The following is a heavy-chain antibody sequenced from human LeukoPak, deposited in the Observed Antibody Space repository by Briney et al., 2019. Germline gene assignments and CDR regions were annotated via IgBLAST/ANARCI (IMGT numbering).Heavy chain of an antibody. CDR2: IYHSGST. Sequence: SETLSLTCAVSGYSISSGYYWGWIRQPPGKGLEWIGSIYHSGSTYYNPSPKSRVTISVDTSKNRFSLKLSSVTAADTAVYYCARSQWTNYDFWNGYYTSNWFDPWGQGTLVTVSS. V-gene: IGHV4-38-2*01. D-gene: IGHD3-3*01. CDR1: GYSISSGYY. J-gene: IGHJ5*02. CDR3: ARSQWTNYDFWNGYYTSNWFDP.